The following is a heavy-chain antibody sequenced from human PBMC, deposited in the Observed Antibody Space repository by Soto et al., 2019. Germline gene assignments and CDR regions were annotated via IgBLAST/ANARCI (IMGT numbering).Heavy chain of an antibody. D-gene: IGHD2-21*02. CDR2: IHYSGSI. J-gene: IGHJ6*02. CDR3: AREDDGGDRDYYGLDV. V-gene: IGHV4-30-4*02. Sequence: TSDTLSLTCSVSGGSISYEYYHWTWIRQSPGKGLEWIGYIHYSGSIIYNPSFKSRVTISVDTSKNQFSLQLSSVAAADTAVYFCAREDDGGDRDYYGLDVWGQGTTVTVSS. CDR1: GGSISYEYYH.